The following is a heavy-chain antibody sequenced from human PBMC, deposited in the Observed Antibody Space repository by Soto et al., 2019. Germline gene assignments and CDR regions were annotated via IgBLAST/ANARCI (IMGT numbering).Heavy chain of an antibody. CDR3: AGDYDVGYCSGGSCYSLPDY. CDR1: GFTFSSYS. J-gene: IGHJ4*02. V-gene: IGHV3-21*01. CDR2: ISSSSSYI. D-gene: IGHD2-15*01. Sequence: EVQLVESGGGLVKPGGSLRLSCAASGFTFSSYSMNWVRQAPGKGLEWVSSISSSSSYIYYADSVKGRFTISRDNAKNSLYLQMNSLRAEDTAVYYCAGDYDVGYCSGGSCYSLPDYWGQGTLVTVSS.